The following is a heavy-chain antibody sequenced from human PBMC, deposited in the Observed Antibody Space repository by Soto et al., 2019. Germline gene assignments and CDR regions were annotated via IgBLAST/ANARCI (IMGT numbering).Heavy chain of an antibody. Sequence: QVQLVESGGGVVQPGRSLRLSCAGSGFTFSSYGMHWVRQAPGKGLEWVAVIWYDGSNKYHADSVKGRFTISRDNSKKTXXLQMNSLRAEDTAVYYCAREYYYDSSGYYYDAFDIWGQGTMVTVSS. J-gene: IGHJ3*02. V-gene: IGHV3-33*01. CDR1: GFTFSSYG. CDR2: IWYDGSNK. D-gene: IGHD3-22*01. CDR3: AREYYYDSSGYYYDAFDI.